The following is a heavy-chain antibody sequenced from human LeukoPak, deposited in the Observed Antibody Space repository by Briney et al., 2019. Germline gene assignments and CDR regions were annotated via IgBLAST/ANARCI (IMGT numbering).Heavy chain of an antibody. Sequence: SVTVSCKASGGTFSSYAISWVRQAPGQGLEWMGGIIPIFGTANYAQKFQGRVTITADESTSTAYMELSSLRSEDTAVYYCASGPSYYGSGSTYMGDYYYYYMDVWGKGTTVTVSS. D-gene: IGHD3-10*01. CDR1: GGTFSSYA. V-gene: IGHV1-69*13. CDR2: IIPIFGTA. J-gene: IGHJ6*03. CDR3: ASGPSYYGSGSTYMGDYYYYYMDV.